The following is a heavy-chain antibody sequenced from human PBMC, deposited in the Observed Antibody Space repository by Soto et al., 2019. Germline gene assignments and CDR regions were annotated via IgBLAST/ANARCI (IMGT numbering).Heavy chain of an antibody. CDR2: VSYDGSNK. J-gene: IGHJ4*02. V-gene: IGHV3-30*18. CDR1: GFTFSHYG. D-gene: IGHD6-13*01. Sequence: GGALRLSCAASGFTFSHYGMHWVRQAPGKGLEWVTFVSYDGSNKYYADSVKGRFTISRDNSKNTLYLQMHSLRPEDTAVYYCAKERLGYGNSWYVYWGQGTLVTVSS. CDR3: AKERLGYGNSWYVY.